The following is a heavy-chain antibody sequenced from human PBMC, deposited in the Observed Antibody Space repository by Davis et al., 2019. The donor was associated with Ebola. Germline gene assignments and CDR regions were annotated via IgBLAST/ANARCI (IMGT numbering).Heavy chain of an antibody. Sequence: PGGSLRLSCVVSGFNSDEHGMHWVRQVPGKGLEWVSGILLKSGRTGYADSVKGRFIISRDNARNSLYLQMNNLRADDSAIYFCARDRNYGSGTPGDVWGQGTTVTVSS. CDR1: GFNSDEHG. CDR3: ARDRNYGSGTPGDV. V-gene: IGHV3-9*02. CDR2: ILLKSGRT. D-gene: IGHD3-10*01. J-gene: IGHJ6*02.